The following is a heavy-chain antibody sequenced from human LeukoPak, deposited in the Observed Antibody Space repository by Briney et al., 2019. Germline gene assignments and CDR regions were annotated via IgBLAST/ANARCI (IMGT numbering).Heavy chain of an antibody. CDR2: IYDNGGT. J-gene: IGHJ4*02. D-gene: IGHD1-20*01. V-gene: IGHV4-59*12. CDR3: AREGNWNEFDF. CDR1: GGSISSYY. Sequence: SETLSLTCTVSGGSISSYYWSWIRQPPGKGLEWIGYIYDNGGTNYNPSLKSRVTMSVDTSKNQFSLKLSSVTAADTAVYYCAREGNWNEFDFWGQGTLVTVSS.